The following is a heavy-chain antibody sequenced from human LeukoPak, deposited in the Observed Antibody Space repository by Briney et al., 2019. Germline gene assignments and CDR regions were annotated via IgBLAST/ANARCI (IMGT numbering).Heavy chain of an antibody. CDR2: ISGSGGST. CDR1: GFTFSSYA. Sequence: GGSLRLSCAASGFTFSSYAMSWVRQAPGKGLEWVSAISGSGGSTYYADSVKGRFTISRDNSKNTLYLQMNSLRAEDTAVYYCAKDTFVSSMVATIFGNYGAQEPRVTVSS. V-gene: IGHV3-23*01. J-gene: IGHJ4*02. D-gene: IGHD5-12*01. CDR3: AKDTFVSSMVATIFGNY.